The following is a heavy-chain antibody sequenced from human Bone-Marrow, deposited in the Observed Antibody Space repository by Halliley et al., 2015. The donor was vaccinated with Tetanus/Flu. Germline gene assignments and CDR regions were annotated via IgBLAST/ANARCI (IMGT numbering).Heavy chain of an antibody. CDR2: IYYSGTT. Sequence: TLSLTCTVSGDSMRSGNYYWNWIRQHPRRGLEWIGYIYYSGTTSYNPSLQSRLTISVDTSKNQFSLKLTSVTPADTAIYYCAKTAATASCAFDVWGQGTIVAVSS. J-gene: IGHJ3*01. CDR3: AKTAATASCAFDV. V-gene: IGHV4-31*03. D-gene: IGHD6-25*01. CDR1: GDSMRSGNYY.